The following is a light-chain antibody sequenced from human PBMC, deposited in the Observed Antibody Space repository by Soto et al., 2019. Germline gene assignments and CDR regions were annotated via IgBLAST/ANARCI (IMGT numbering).Light chain of an antibody. V-gene: IGKV3-20*01. CDR3: QQYGTSPT. CDR1: QTVSSNF. CDR2: GAS. J-gene: IGKJ1*01. Sequence: EIVLTQSPVTMSLSPGERATLSCRASQTVSSNFLAWFQQKPGQAPRLVIHGASIRATGIPDRFSGSGSGTDFTLTISRLESEDFAVYHCQQYGTSPTFGQGTKVDIK.